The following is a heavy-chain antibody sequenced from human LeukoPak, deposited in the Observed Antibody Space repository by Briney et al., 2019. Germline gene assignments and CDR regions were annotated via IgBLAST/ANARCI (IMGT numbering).Heavy chain of an antibody. V-gene: IGHV3-74*01. J-gene: IGHJ6*04. D-gene: IGHD6-19*01. Sequence: GGSLRLSCAASGVTFSSYWMHWVRQAPGKGLVWVSRINSDGSSTSYADSVKGRFTISRDNAKNTLYLQMNSLRAEDTAVYYCARVDSSGWYYYYGMDVWGKGTTVTVSS. CDR3: ARVDSSGWYYYYGMDV. CDR2: INSDGSST. CDR1: GVTFSSYW.